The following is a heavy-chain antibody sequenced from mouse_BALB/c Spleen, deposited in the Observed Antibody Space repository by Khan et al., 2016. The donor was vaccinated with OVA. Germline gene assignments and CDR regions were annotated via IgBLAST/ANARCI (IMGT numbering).Heavy chain of an antibody. CDR2: IFPSNGGS. J-gene: IGHJ1*01. V-gene: IGHV1S29*02. CDR3: ARWPHFDSTSPWYFDV. CDR1: GYTFTDYN. Sequence: EVQLQESGPELVKPGASVKISCKASGYTFTDYNMHWVKQSHGKGLEWIGFIFPSNGGSGYTQQFKSKATLTVDISSSTAYMDLRSLTSEDSAVYYCARWPHFDSTSPWYFDVWGAGTTVTVSS. D-gene: IGHD6-1*01.